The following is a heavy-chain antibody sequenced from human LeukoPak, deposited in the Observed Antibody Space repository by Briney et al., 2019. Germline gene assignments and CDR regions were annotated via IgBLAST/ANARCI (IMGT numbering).Heavy chain of an antibody. J-gene: IGHJ4*02. D-gene: IGHD6-19*01. V-gene: IGHV1-8*01. CDR2: MNPNSGNT. CDR1: GYTFTSYD. Sequence: ASVKVSCKASGYTFTSYDINWVRQATGQGLEWMGWMNPNSGNTGYAQKFQGRVTMTRNTSITTAYMELSSLRSEDTAVYYCARGGILTVAGSLDYWGQGTLVTVSS. CDR3: ARGGILTVAGSLDY.